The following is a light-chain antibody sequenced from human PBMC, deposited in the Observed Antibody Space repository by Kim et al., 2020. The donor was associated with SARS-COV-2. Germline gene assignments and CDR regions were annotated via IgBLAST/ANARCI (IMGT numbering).Light chain of an antibody. CDR1: SLRSYY. CDR3: NSRDSNDNVV. Sequence: SSELTQDPAVSVALGQTVRITCQGDSLRSYYATWYQQKPGQAPILVIYGKNNRPSGIPDRFSGSSSGYTTSLTITGTQAGDEADYYCNSRDSNDNVVFGGGTKLTVL. CDR2: GKN. V-gene: IGLV3-19*01. J-gene: IGLJ2*01.